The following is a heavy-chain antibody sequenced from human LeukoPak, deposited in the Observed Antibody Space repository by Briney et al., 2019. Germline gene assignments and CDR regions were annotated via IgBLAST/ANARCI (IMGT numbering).Heavy chain of an antibody. Sequence: ASVKVSCKASGYTFTSYYMHWVRQAPGQGLEWMGIINPSGGSTSYAQKFQGRVTMTRDTSTSTVYMELSSLRSEDTAVYYRARRRNYDFWSGKDTYGMDVWGQGTTVTVSS. J-gene: IGHJ6*02. CDR2: INPSGGST. CDR3: ARRRNYDFWSGKDTYGMDV. D-gene: IGHD3-3*01. V-gene: IGHV1-46*01. CDR1: GYTFTSYY.